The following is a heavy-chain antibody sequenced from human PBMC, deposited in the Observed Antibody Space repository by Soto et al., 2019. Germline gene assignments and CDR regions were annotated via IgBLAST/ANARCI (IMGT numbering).Heavy chain of an antibody. CDR2: ISGSGGDT. J-gene: IGHJ1*01. V-gene: IGHV3-23*01. CDR3: AKARGSSTPAPGSY. D-gene: IGHD2-2*01. Sequence: GGSLRLSCAASGFTFSSYAVSWVRQAPGKGLEWVSVISGSGGDTYYADSVKGRFTISRDNSKNTLSLQMNSLRAEDTAVYYCAKARGSSTPAPGSYWGQGTLVTVSS. CDR1: GFTFSSYA.